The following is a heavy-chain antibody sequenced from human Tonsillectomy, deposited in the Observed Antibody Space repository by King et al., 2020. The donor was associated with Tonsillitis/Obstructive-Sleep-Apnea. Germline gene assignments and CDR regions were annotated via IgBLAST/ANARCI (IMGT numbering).Heavy chain of an antibody. Sequence: VQLVESGGGLVQPGGSLRLSCAASGFTFSHAWMSWVRQAPGKGLEWVGRMKSKSDGGTIDYTAPVKDRFTISRDDSKNRLYLQMNSLKTEDTAVYYCTARGGRYWGQGTLVTVSS. CDR2: MKSKSDGGTI. J-gene: IGHJ4*02. CDR1: GFTFSHAW. V-gene: IGHV3-15*01. D-gene: IGHD3-10*01. CDR3: TARGGRY.